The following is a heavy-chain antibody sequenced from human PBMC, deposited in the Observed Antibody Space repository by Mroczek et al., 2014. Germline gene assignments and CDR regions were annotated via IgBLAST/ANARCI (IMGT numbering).Heavy chain of an antibody. J-gene: IGHJ4*02. V-gene: IGHV1-2*02. CDR1: GYTFTGYY. CDR2: INPNSGGT. CDR3: ARDPRSHSSGWSDLDY. D-gene: IGHD6-19*01. Sequence: QVQLVQSGAEVKKPGASVKVSCKASGYTFTGYYMHWVRQAPGQGLEWMGWINPNSGGTNYAQKFQGRVTMTRDTSISTAYMELSRLRSDDTAVYYCARDPRSHSSGWSDLDYWGQGTLVTVSS.